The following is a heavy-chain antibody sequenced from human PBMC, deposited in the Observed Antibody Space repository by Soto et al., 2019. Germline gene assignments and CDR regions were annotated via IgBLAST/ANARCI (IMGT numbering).Heavy chain of an antibody. CDR1: GFTFSSYG. CDR3: ARDRSGYSGYDCLDP. V-gene: IGHV3-33*01. J-gene: IGHJ5*02. D-gene: IGHD5-12*01. CDR2: IWYDGSNK. Sequence: PGGSLRLSYAASGFTFSSYGMHWVRQAPGKGLEWVAVIWYDGSNKYYADSVKGRFTISRDNSKNTLYLQMNSLRAEDTAVYYCARDRSGYSGYDCLDPWGQGTLLTVSS.